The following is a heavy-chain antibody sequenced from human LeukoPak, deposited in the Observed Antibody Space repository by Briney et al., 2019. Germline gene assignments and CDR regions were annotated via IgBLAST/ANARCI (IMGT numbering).Heavy chain of an antibody. CDR2: INSDGSST. D-gene: IGHD6-13*01. Sequence: GGSLRLSCAASGFTFSSYWMHWVRKAPGKGLVWVSRINSDGSSTSYADSVKGRFTISRDNAKNTLYLQMNSLRAEDTAVYYCARGSSSSSWYYISYYYGMDVWGQGTTVTVSS. CDR1: GFTFSSYW. CDR3: ARGSSSSSWYYISYYYGMDV. J-gene: IGHJ6*02. V-gene: IGHV3-74*01.